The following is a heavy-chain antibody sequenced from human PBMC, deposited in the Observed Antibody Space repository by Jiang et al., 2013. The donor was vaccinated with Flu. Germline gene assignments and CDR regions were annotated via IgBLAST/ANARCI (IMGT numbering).Heavy chain of an antibody. CDR3: ARDTGGDIVVVTALYAFDI. D-gene: IGHD2-21*02. Sequence: VQLLESGGGLVQPGGSLRLSCAASGFTFSSYWMSWVRQAPGKGLEWVANIKQDGSEKYYVDSVKGRFTISRDNAKNSLYLQMNSLRAEDTAVYYCARDTGGDIVVVTALYAFDIWGQGTMV. CDR1: GFTFSSYW. J-gene: IGHJ3*02. CDR2: IKQDGSEK. V-gene: IGHV3-7*03.